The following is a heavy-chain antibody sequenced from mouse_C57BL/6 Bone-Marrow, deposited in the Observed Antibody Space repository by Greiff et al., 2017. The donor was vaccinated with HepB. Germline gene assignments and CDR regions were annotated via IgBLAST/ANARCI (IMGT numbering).Heavy chain of an antibody. CDR1: GYTFTSYT. CDR2: INPSSGYT. CDR3: ALGYAMDY. V-gene: IGHV1-4*01. Sequence: VQLQESGAELARPGASVKMSCKASGYTFTSYTMHWVKQRPGQGLEWIGYINPSSGYTKYNQKFKDKATLTADKSSSTAYMQLSSLTSEDSAVYYPALGYAMDYWGQGTSVTVSS. J-gene: IGHJ4*01.